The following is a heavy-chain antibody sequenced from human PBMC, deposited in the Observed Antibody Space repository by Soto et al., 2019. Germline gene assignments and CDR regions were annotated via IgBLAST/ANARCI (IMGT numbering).Heavy chain of an antibody. CDR2: IYSGGST. V-gene: IGHV3-53*01. Sequence: GGSLRLSCAASGFTVSSNCMSWVRQAPGKGLEWVSVIYSGGSTYYADSVKGRFTISRHNSKNTLYLQRNSLRAEDTAVYYCARVAGIHYYGMDVWGQGTTVTVSS. CDR3: ARVAGIHYYGMDV. J-gene: IGHJ6*02. D-gene: IGHD6-19*01. CDR1: GFTVSSNC.